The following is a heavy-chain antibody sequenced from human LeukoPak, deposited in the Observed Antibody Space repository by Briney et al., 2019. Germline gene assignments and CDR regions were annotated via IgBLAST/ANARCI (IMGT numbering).Heavy chain of an antibody. D-gene: IGHD3-22*01. CDR2: IFYNGNT. Sequence: SQTLSLTCTVSGGSISVGGYYWSWIRQHPGKGLEWIGYIFYNGNTYYNPSLKSRLTISGDTSENQFSLKLSSVTAADTAVYYCVRNFDSYNAFDIWGQGTMVTVSS. V-gene: IGHV4-31*03. CDR1: GGSISVGGYY. CDR3: VRNFDSYNAFDI. J-gene: IGHJ3*02.